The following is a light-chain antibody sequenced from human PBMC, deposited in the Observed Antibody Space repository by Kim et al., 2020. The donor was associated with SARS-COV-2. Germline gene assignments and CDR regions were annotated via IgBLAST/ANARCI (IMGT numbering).Light chain of an antibody. Sequence: APGKTARITCGGNNIGSKNVHWYQQKPGQAPMLVISYDSDRPSGIPERFSGSKSGSTATLTIRRVEGGDEADYYCQVWDGSDDYVVFGGGTKLTVL. CDR1: NIGSKN. V-gene: IGLV3-21*04. J-gene: IGLJ2*01. CDR3: QVWDGSDDYVV. CDR2: YDS.